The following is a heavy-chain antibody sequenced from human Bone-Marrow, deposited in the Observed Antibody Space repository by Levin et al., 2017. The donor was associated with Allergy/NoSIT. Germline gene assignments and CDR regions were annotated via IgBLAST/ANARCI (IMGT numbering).Heavy chain of an antibody. V-gene: IGHV3-11*01. Sequence: GGSLRLSCAASGFTLSDHYMSWIRQAPGKGLEWVSFITNSGSSIYYADSVKGRFSISRDSAKNSLYLQMNSLRAEDTAVYYCAREPSTGNYFDYWGQGALVTVSS. CDR2: ITNSGSSI. D-gene: IGHD3-10*01. CDR3: AREPSTGNYFDY. CDR1: GFTLSDHY. J-gene: IGHJ4*02.